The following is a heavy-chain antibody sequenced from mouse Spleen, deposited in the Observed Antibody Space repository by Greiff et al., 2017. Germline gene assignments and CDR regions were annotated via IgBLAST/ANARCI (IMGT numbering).Heavy chain of an antibody. CDR1: GYTFPSYY. V-gene: IGHV1S81*02. J-gene: IGHJ4*01. D-gene: IGHD1-3*01. Sequence: QVQLQQSGAELVKPGASVQLSCKASGYTFPSYYMYWVKQRPGQGLEWIGEINPSNGGTNFNEKFKSKATLTVDKSSSTAYMQLSSLTSEDSAVYYCTSKWAMDYWGQGTSVTVSS. CDR2: INPSNGGT. CDR3: TSKWAMDY.